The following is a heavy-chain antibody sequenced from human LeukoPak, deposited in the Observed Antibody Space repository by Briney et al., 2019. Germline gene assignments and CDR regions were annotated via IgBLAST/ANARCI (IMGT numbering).Heavy chain of an antibody. CDR3: AKKLTSGAFDI. V-gene: IGHV3-9*01. J-gene: IGHJ3*02. D-gene: IGHD4-11*01. Sequence: PGGSLRLSCAASGFTFDDYAMHWVRQAPGKGLEWVSGISWNSGSIGYAGSVKGRFTISRDNAKNSLYLQMSSLRAEDTALYYCAKKLTSGAFDIWGQGTMVTVSS. CDR2: ISWNSGSI. CDR1: GFTFDDYA.